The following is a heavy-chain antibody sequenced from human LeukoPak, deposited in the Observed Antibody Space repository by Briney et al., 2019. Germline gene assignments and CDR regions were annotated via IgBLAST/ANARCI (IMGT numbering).Heavy chain of an antibody. Sequence: GESLKISCKGSGYSFTNYWIGWVRQMPGKGLEWIGIIYPGDSDTRYSPSFQGQVTISADNSITTAYSPASSRKTLDNAMYYCSGHELGSNYYYMDVWGIGTTVTVSS. CDR1: GYSFTNYW. CDR3: SGHELGSNYYYMDV. D-gene: IGHD3-10*01. V-gene: IGHV5-51*01. CDR2: IYPGDSDT. J-gene: IGHJ6*03.